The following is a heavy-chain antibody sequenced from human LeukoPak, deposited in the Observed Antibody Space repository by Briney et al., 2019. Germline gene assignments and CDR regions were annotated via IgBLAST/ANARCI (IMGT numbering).Heavy chain of an antibody. Sequence: GGSLRLSCAASGFTFSGYSMNWVRQAPGKGLEWVSFMTSSTSTIYYADSVKGRFTISRDNAKNSLYLQMNSLRDEDTAVYYCARVRGTSLQSCYFDSWGQGTAVTVSS. CDR3: ARVRGTSLQSCYFDS. CDR2: MTSSTSTI. J-gene: IGHJ4*03. CDR1: GFTFSGYS. V-gene: IGHV3-48*02.